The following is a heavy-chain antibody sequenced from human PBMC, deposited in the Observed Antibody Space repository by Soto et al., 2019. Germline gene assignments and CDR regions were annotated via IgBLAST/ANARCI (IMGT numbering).Heavy chain of an antibody. V-gene: IGHV1-2*04. J-gene: IGHJ6*02. CDR1: GYTFTGYY. Sequence: ASVKVSCKASGYTFTGYYMHWVRQAPGQGLEWMGWINPNSGGTNYAQKFQGWVTMTRDTSISTAYMELSRLRSDDTAVYYCARNAIVAVKRGYYCGMDVWGQGTTVTVSS. D-gene: IGHD2-15*01. CDR2: INPNSGGT. CDR3: ARNAIVAVKRGYYCGMDV.